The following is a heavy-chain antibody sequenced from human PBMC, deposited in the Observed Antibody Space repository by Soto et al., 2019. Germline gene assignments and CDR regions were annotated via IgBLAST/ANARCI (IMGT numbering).Heavy chain of an antibody. D-gene: IGHD3-9*01. J-gene: IGHJ4*02. Sequence: PSETLSLTCTVSGGSISSGGYYWSWIRQHPGKGLEWIGYIYYSGSTYYKPSLKSRVTISVNTSKNQFSLKLSSVTAADTAVYYCARGSAPSFYILTCYPDYWGQGTLVTVSS. CDR1: GGSISSGGYY. V-gene: IGHV4-31*03. CDR3: ARGSAPSFYILTCYPDY. CDR2: IYYSGST.